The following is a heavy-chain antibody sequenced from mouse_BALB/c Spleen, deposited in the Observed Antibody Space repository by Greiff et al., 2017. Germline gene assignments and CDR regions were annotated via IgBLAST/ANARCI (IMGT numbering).Heavy chain of an antibody. Sequence: EVKLVESGGGLVKPGGSLKLSCAASGFTFSSYAMSWVRQSPEKRLEWVAEISSGGSYTYYPDTVTGRFTITRDNAKNTLYLEMSSLRSEDTAMYYCATDYYGNCTWFAYWGQGTLVTVSA. CDR3: ATDYYGNCTWFAY. CDR1: GFTFSSYA. J-gene: IGHJ3*01. D-gene: IGHD2-1*01. V-gene: IGHV5-9-4*01. CDR2: ISSGGSYT.